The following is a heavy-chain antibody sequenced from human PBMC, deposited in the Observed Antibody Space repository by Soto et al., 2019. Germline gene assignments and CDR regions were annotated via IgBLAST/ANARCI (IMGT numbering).Heavy chain of an antibody. CDR2: LYSDGST. J-gene: IGHJ4*02. Sequence: GGSLRLSCAASGFTVSNNYMNWVRQAPGKGLESVSVLYSDGSTYYADSVKGRFTISRDIPKNTLYLQVNSLRVEDTALYYCATAFCTDGSSCGFDYWGQGALVTVSS. CDR1: GFTVSNNY. D-gene: IGHD2-8*01. V-gene: IGHV3-53*01. CDR3: ATAFCTDGSSCGFDY.